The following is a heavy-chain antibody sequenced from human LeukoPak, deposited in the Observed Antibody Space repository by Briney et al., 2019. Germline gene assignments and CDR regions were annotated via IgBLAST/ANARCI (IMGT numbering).Heavy chain of an antibody. D-gene: IGHD3-9*01. V-gene: IGHV3-23*01. Sequence: GGSLRLSCAASGFTFSRYNMSWVRQAPGKGLEWVSAISGSGGSTYYADSVKGRFTISRDNSKNTLYLQMNSLRAEDTAVYYCAKRGGGTLRYFDWLRGASWFDPWGQGTLVTVSS. CDR3: AKRGGGTLRYFDWLRGASWFDP. CDR1: GFTFSRYN. J-gene: IGHJ5*02. CDR2: ISGSGGST.